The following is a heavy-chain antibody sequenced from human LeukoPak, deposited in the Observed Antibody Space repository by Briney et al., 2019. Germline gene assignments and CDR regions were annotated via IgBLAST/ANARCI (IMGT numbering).Heavy chain of an antibody. CDR2: IQQDGDEK. D-gene: IGHD3-3*01. CDR3: ARVARGYPDS. V-gene: IGHV3-7*04. J-gene: IGHJ4*02. CDR1: GFTFSGYA. Sequence: GGSLRLSCAASGFTFSGYAMSWVRQASGKGLEWVAQIQQDGDEKYSVDSVKGRFTISRDNAKNSLYLQMNSLRAEDTAVYYCARVARGYPDSWGQGTLVTVSS.